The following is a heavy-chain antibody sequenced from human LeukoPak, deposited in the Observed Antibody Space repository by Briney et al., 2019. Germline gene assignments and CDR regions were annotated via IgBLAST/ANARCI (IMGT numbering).Heavy chain of an antibody. CDR1: GGSISSGGYS. Sequence: PSQTLSLTCAVSGGSISSGGYSWSWIRQPPGKGLEWIGYISHSGSTYYNPSLKSRVTISVDRSKNQFSLKLSSVTAADTAVYYCARDDGSGGIKPHHWGQGTLVTVSS. D-gene: IGHD3-10*01. J-gene: IGHJ5*02. CDR2: ISHSGST. V-gene: IGHV4-30-2*01. CDR3: ARDDGSGGIKPHH.